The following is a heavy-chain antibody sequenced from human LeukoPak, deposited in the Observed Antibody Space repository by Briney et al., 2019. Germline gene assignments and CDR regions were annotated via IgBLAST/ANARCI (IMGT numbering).Heavy chain of an antibody. D-gene: IGHD1-26*01. CDR2: VRFDGTHT. CDR3: AKPSGGGVDY. CDR1: GFSFRTHD. V-gene: IGHV3-30*02. J-gene: IGHJ4*02. Sequence: GGSLRLSRGASGFSFRTHDMHWVRQTPGKGLEWVAFVRFDGTHTYYADSVMGRFTISRDDSKNTLYLQMSGLRHEDTATYYCAKPSGGGVDYWGQGTRVTVAS.